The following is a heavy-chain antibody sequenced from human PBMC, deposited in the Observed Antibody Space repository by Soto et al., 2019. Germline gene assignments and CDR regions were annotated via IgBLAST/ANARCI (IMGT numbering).Heavy chain of an antibody. D-gene: IGHD3-10*01. Sequence: EVQVLESGGDFVQPGGSLRLSCAASGFTFSSYAMTWVRQAPGKGLEWVSAISGSGGSTYYADTVKGRFTIYRENSTKTLHLQMTSLRVEDTAVYYCAKLRDYGSGSPDAWGQGTLVTVSS. CDR1: GFTFSSYA. V-gene: IGHV3-23*01. J-gene: IGHJ4*02. CDR3: AKLRDYGSGSPDA. CDR2: ISGSGGST.